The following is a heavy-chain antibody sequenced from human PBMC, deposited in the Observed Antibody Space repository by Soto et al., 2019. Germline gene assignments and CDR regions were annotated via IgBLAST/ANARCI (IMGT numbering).Heavy chain of an antibody. CDR3: VKRGGVAARLGFDY. D-gene: IGHD2-15*01. V-gene: IGHV3-23*01. J-gene: IGHJ4*02. Sequence: GGSLRLSCAASGFTFSSFAMSWVRQAPGKGLAWVSAISAGATGTYYADSVKDRFTISRDNSKNILYLQMNSLRAEDTALYYSVKRGGVAARLGFDYWGRGTLVTVSS. CDR1: GFTFSSFA. CDR2: ISAGATGT.